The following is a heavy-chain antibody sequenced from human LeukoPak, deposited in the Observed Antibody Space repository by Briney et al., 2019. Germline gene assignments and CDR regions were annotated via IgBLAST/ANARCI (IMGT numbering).Heavy chain of an antibody. V-gene: IGHV1-2*04. CDR3: ARGHVLRYFGWLPQMRYYYYYYGMDV. J-gene: IGHJ6*02. D-gene: IGHD3-9*01. Sequence: ASVKVSCKASGYTFTGYYMHWVRQAPGQGLEWMGWINPNSGGTNYAQKFQGWVTMTRDTSISTAYMELSRLRSDDTAVYYCARGHVLRYFGWLPQMRYYYYYYGMDVWGQGTTVTVSS. CDR2: INPNSGGT. CDR1: GYTFTGYY.